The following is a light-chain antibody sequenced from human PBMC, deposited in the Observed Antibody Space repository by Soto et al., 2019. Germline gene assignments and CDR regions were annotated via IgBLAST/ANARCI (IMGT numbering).Light chain of an antibody. J-gene: IGKJ3*01. CDR2: DVS. CDR1: QSLVSSDGDPY. V-gene: IGKV2-30*01. CDR3: IQGKHWPPFT. Sequence: DVVLTQSPLSLPVTLGQPASISCRSSQSLVSSDGDPYLNWFQQRPGQSPRRLIYDVSKRDPGVPDRFSGSWSGNYFTTEIRRVEAEDVWVFYCIQGKHWPPFTFGPGTRVDFK.